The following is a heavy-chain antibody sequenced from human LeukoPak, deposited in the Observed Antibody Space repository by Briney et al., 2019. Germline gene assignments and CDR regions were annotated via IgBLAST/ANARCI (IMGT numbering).Heavy chain of an antibody. Sequence: ASVKVSCKASGYTFTDYYMHWVRQAPGQGLEWMGWINPNSGGTNYAQKFQGRVTMTRDTSISTAYMELSRPRSDDTAVYYCAREGVRTIFGVVIPIHPTQFDPWGQGTLVTVSS. CDR1: GYTFTDYY. V-gene: IGHV1-2*02. CDR2: INPNSGGT. D-gene: IGHD3-3*01. CDR3: AREGVRTIFGVVIPIHPTQFDP. J-gene: IGHJ5*02.